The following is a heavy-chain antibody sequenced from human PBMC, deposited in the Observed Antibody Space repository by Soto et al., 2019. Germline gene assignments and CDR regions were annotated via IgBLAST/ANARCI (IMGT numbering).Heavy chain of an antibody. CDR2: ISGSGGST. CDR3: AKDRVRSTMVRGDNWFDP. CDR1: GFTFSSYA. Sequence: VGSLRLSCAASGFTFSSYAMSWVRQAPGKGLEWVSAISGSGGSTYYADSVKGRFTISRDNSKNTLYLQMNSLRAEDTAVYYCAKDRVRSTMVRGDNWFDPWGQGTLVTVSS. J-gene: IGHJ5*02. V-gene: IGHV3-23*01. D-gene: IGHD3-10*01.